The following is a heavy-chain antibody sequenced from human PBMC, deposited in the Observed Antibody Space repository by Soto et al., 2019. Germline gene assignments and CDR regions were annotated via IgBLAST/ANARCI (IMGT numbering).Heavy chain of an antibody. CDR2: IYYSGST. CDR3: ARTSGGQHYYYYGMDV. Sequence: SETLSLTCTVSGGSISSGGYYWSWIRQHPGKGLEWIGYIYYSGSTYYNPSLKSRVTISVDTSKNQFSLKLSSVTAADMAVYYCARTSGGQHYYYYGMDVWGQGTTVTVSS. V-gene: IGHV4-31*03. D-gene: IGHD3-10*01. J-gene: IGHJ6*02. CDR1: GGSISSGGYY.